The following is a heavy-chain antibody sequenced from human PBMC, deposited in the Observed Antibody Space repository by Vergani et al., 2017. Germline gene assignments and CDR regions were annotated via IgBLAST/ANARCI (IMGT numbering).Heavy chain of an antibody. V-gene: IGHV3-30*03. D-gene: IGHD1-14*01. CDR1: GFTFSSYG. CDR2: ISYDGSNK. J-gene: IGHJ4*02. CDR3: AAGEGYHLPPNDY. Sequence: QVQLVESGGGVVQPGRSLRLSCAASGFTFSSYGMHWVRQAPGKGLEWGAVISYDGSNKYYADSVKGRFTISGDNSKNTLYLQMNSLRAEDTAVYYCAAGEGYHLPPNDYWGQGTLVTVSS.